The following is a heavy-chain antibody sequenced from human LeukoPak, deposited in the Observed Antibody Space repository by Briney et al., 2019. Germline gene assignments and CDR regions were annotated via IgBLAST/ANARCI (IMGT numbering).Heavy chain of an antibody. CDR1: GFTFSDYS. Sequence: GGSLRLSCAASGFTFSDYSMNWVRQAPGKGLEWVSYISSSSSTIYYADSVKGRFTISRDNAKNSLYLQMNSLRAEDTAVYYCARLSGSAEGCYNYGMDVWGQGTTVTVSS. D-gene: IGHD3-10*01. CDR2: ISSSSSTI. CDR3: ARLSGSAEGCYNYGMDV. J-gene: IGHJ6*02. V-gene: IGHV3-48*04.